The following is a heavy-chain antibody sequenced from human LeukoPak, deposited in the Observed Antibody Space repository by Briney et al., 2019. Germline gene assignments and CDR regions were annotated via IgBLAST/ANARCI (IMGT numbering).Heavy chain of an antibody. J-gene: IGHJ3*02. Sequence: GGSLRLSCAASGFIFSDYYMTWMRQAPGKGLEWVSYISSSSSTIYYADSVKGRFTISRDNAKNSLYLQMNSLRAEDTAVYYCARDMALDAFDIWGQGTMVTVSS. CDR1: GFIFSDYY. V-gene: IGHV3-11*04. CDR3: ARDMALDAFDI. D-gene: IGHD4/OR15-4a*01. CDR2: ISSSSSTI.